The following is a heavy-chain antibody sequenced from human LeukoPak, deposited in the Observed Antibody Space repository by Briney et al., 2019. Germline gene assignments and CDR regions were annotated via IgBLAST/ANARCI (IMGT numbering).Heavy chain of an antibody. J-gene: IGHJ4*02. CDR1: GFTFSIYS. CDR2: ISSSSSYI. CDR3: ARDQGREVADFDY. V-gene: IGHV3-21*01. Sequence: PGGSLRLSCAASGFTFSIYSMNWVRQAPGKGLEWVSSISSSSSYISYADSVKGRFIISRDNAKNSLYLQMNSLRAEDTAVYYCARDQGREVADFDYCGQGTLVTVSS. D-gene: IGHD1-26*01.